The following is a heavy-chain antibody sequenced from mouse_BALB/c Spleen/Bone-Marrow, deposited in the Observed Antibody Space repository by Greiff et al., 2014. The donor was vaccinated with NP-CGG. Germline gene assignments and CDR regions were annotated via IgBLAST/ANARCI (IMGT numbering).Heavy chain of an antibody. V-gene: IGHV5-6-4*01. CDR1: GFTFSSST. Sequence: EVKLVESGGGLVKPGGSLKLSCTASGFTFSSSTMSWVRQTPEKRLEWGASISSGGRYTFYPDSVKGRFTISRDNAKNTLYLQMSSLKSEDTAMYYCARGEGYLDYWGQGTTLTVSS. J-gene: IGHJ2*01. CDR2: ISSGGRYT. CDR3: ARGEGYLDY.